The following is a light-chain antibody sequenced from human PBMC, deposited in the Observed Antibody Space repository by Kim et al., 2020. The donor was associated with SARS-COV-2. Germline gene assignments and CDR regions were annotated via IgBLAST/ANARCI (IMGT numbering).Light chain of an antibody. CDR2: GKN. CDR1: SLRSYY. V-gene: IGLV3-19*01. J-gene: IGLJ1*01. CDR3: NSRDSSGNHLGV. Sequence: SELTQDPAVSVALGQTVRITCQGDSLRSYYASWYQQKPGQAPILVIYGKNNRPSGIPDRFSGSTSGNTASLTITGAQAEDEADYYCNSRDSSGNHLGVFGTGTKVTVL.